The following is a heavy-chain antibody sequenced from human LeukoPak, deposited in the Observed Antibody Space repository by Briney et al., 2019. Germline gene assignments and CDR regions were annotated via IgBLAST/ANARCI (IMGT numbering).Heavy chain of an antibody. CDR2: ISYDGSNK. D-gene: IGHD6-13*01. J-gene: IGHJ6*02. V-gene: IGHV3-30*18. CDR3: AKDLYSSSWYGSDYYYGMDV. Sequence: PGGSLRLSCAASGFTFSSCGMHWVRQAPGKGLEWVAVISYDGSNKYYADSVKGRFTISRDNSKNTLYLQMNSLRAEDTAVYYCAKDLYSSSWYGSDYYYGMDVWGQGTTVTVSS. CDR1: GFTFSSCG.